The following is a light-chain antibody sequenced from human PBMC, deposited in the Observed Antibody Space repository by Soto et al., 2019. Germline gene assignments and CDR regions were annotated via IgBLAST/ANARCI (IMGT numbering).Light chain of an antibody. CDR3: QQYGSSEII. V-gene: IGKV3-20*01. CDR1: QSVSNNY. J-gene: IGKJ5*01. Sequence: EIVFTQSPGTLSLSPGERATLACRSSQSVSNNYLAWYQQKPGQAPRLLIYGASSRTTGIPDRFSGSVSGTDFTLTITRLEPEDFAVFYCQQYGSSEIIFGQGTRLEIK. CDR2: GAS.